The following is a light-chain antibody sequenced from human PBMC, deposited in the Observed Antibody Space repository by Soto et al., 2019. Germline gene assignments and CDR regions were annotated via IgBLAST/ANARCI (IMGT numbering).Light chain of an antibody. CDR3: HQSYNTPFT. CDR2: AAS. V-gene: IGKV1-39*01. Sequence: DIQMNQSPSSLSASIGDRVTITCRASQSISSYLNWYQQKPGKAPKLLIYAASSLQSGVPSRFSGSASVTEFTLPISSLQPEDFATDYCHQSYNTPFTFGPGTKVHIK. J-gene: IGKJ3*01. CDR1: QSISSY.